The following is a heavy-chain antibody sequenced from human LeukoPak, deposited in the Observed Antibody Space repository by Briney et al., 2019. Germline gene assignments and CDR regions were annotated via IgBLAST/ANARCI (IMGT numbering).Heavy chain of an antibody. CDR2: IYSGGST. J-gene: IGHJ3*02. D-gene: IGHD6-6*01. CDR3: ARERAYSSSHDAFDI. V-gene: IGHV3-66*01. Sequence: GGSLRLSCAASGFTVSSNYMSWVRQAPGKGLEWVSVIYSGGSTYYADSVKGRFTISRDNAKNSLYLQMNSLRAEDTAVYYCARERAYSSSHDAFDIWGQGTMVTVSS. CDR1: GFTVSSNY.